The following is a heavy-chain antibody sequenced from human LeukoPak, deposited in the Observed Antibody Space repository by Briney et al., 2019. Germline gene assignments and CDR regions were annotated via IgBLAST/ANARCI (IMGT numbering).Heavy chain of an antibody. Sequence: GESLKISCKGSGYSFTSYWIGWVRQMPGKGLEWMGIIYPGDSDTRYSPSFQGQVTISADKSISTAYLQWNSLKASDTAMYYCARLRQYYDFWSGFFGAFDIWGQGTMVTVSS. D-gene: IGHD3-3*01. CDR2: IYPGDSDT. CDR3: ARLRQYYDFWSGFFGAFDI. V-gene: IGHV5-51*01. J-gene: IGHJ3*02. CDR1: GYSFTSYW.